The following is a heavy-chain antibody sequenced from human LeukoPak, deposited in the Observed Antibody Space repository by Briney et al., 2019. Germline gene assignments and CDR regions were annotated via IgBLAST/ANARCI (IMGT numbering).Heavy chain of an antibody. J-gene: IGHJ5*02. D-gene: IGHD2/OR15-2a*01. CDR2: IYYSGST. Sequence: PSQTLSLTCTVSGGSISSGGYYWSWIRQHPGKGLEWIGYIYYSGSTYYNPSLKSRVTISVDTSKNQFSLKLSSVTAADTAVYYCARVSRLLYGPGFDPWGQGTLVTVSS. V-gene: IGHV4-31*03. CDR3: ARVSRLLYGPGFDP. CDR1: GGSISSGGYY.